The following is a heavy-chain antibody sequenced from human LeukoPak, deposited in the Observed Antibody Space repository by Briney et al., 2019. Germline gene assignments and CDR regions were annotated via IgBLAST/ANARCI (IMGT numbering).Heavy chain of an antibody. Sequence: SETLSLTCTVSGGSISSYSWTWIRQPPGKGLDWIGSIYYSGSNNYNPSLKSRVTISVDTSKNQFSLKLSSITAADTAVYYCVRDRVLGAFDIWGQGTMVTVSS. CDR2: IYYSGSN. V-gene: IGHV4-59*01. J-gene: IGHJ3*02. CDR3: VRDRVLGAFDI. D-gene: IGHD3-16*01. CDR1: GGSISSYS.